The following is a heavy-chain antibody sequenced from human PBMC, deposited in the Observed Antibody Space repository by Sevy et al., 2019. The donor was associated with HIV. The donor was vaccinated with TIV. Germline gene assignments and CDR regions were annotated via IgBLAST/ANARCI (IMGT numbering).Heavy chain of an antibody. CDR2: IYYSGST. V-gene: IGHV4-39*01. Sequence: SETLSLTCTVSGDSISSSFYYWGWIRQPPGKGLEGIGSIYYSGSTYYNPSLKSRVTVFVDTSKNQFSLNLSSVTAADTAIYYCARLVYSNYYYFDYWGQGTLVTVSS. CDR3: ARLVYSNYYYFDY. CDR1: GDSISSSFYY. J-gene: IGHJ4*02. D-gene: IGHD4-4*01.